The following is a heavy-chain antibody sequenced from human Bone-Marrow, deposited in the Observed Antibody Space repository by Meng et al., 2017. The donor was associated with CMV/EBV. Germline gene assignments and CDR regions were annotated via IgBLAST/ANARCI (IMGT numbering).Heavy chain of an antibody. J-gene: IGHJ5*02. V-gene: IGHV3-66*02. D-gene: IGHD6-13*01. CDR2: IYSGGST. CDR3: AREVLSAAGICWFDP. CDR1: GFPVSSNY. Sequence: SGFPVSSNYMSWVRQAPGKGLEWVSVIYSGGSTYYTDSVKGRFTISRDNSKNTLYLQMNSLRAEDTAVYYCAREVLSAAGICWFDPWGQGTLVTVSS.